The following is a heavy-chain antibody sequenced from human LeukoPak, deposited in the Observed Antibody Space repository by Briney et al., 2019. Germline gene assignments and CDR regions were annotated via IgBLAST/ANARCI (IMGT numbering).Heavy chain of an antibody. CDR3: AKVGLGAASNNYYYYYYMDV. Sequence: GGSLRLSCAASGFTFSSYAMSWVRQAPGKGLEWVSAISGSGGSTYYADSVKGRFTISRDNSKNTLYLQMNSLRAEDTAVYYCAKVGLGAASNNYYYYYYMDVWGKGTTVTVSS. V-gene: IGHV3-23*01. CDR1: GFTFSSYA. CDR2: ISGSGGST. J-gene: IGHJ6*03. D-gene: IGHD2-15*01.